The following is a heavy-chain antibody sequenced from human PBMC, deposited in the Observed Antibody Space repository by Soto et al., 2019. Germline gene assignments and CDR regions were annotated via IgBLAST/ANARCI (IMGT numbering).Heavy chain of an antibody. CDR3: TRQRDRRDGYNHSLGY. D-gene: IGHD5-12*01. CDR1: GFTFGYYG. Sequence: GGSLRLSCTASGFTFGYYGMSWVRQAPGKGLEWVGFIRSKAYGGTTEYAASVKGRFTISRDDSKSIAYLQMNSLKTEDTAVYYCTRQRDRRDGYNHSLGYWGQGTLVTVSS. J-gene: IGHJ4*02. CDR2: IRSKAYGGTT. V-gene: IGHV3-49*04.